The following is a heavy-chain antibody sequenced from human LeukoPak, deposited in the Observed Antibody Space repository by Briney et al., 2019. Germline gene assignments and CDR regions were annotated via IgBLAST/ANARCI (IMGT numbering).Heavy chain of an antibody. D-gene: IGHD6-19*01. J-gene: IGHJ4*02. V-gene: IGHV1-69*01. Sequence: ASVKASCKASGGTFSSYAISWVRQAPGQGLEWMGGIIPIFGTANYAQKFQGRVTITADESTSTAYMELSSLRSEDTAVYYCARDRGPIAVAGRYFDYWGQGTLVTVSS. CDR1: GGTFSSYA. CDR3: ARDRGPIAVAGRYFDY. CDR2: IIPIFGTA.